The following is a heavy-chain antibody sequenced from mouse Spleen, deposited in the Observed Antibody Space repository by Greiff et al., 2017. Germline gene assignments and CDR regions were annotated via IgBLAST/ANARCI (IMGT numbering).Heavy chain of an antibody. J-gene: IGHJ2*01. CDR2: IDPSDSYT. Sequence: VQLQQPGAELVMPGASVKLSCKASGYTFTSYWMHWVKQRPGQGLEWIGEIDPSDSYTNYNQKFKGKATLTVDKSSSTAYMQLSSLTSEDSAVYYCARGLGYWGQGTTLTVSS. V-gene: IGHV1-69*01. CDR1: GYTFTSYW. CDR3: ARGLGY.